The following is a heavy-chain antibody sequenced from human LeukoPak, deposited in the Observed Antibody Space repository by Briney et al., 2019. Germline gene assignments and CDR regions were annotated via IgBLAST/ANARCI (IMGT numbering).Heavy chain of an antibody. CDR3: ARRVWGGNYDLDY. CDR1: GYTFTGYY. J-gene: IGHJ4*02. CDR2: INPNSGGT. Sequence: ASVKVSCKASGYTFTGYYMHWVRQAPGQGLECMGWINPNSGGTNYAQKFQGRVTMTRDTSISTAYMELSRLRSDDTAVYYCARRVWGGNYDLDYWGQGTLVTVSS. D-gene: IGHD3-16*01. V-gene: IGHV1-2*02.